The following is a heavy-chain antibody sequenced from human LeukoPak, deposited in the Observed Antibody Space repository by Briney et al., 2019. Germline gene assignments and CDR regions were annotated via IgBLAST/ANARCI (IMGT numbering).Heavy chain of an antibody. CDR2: IYPGDSDT. V-gene: IGHV5-51*01. J-gene: IGHJ6*03. D-gene: IGHD6-13*01. Sequence: GESLKISCKGSGYSFTSYWIGWVRQMPGKGLEWMGIIYPGDSDTRYSPSSQGQVTISADKSISTAYLQWSSLKASDTAMYYCARRSAAGTFPTYYYYMDVWGKGTTVTVSS. CDR3: ARRSAAGTFPTYYYYMDV. CDR1: GYSFTSYW.